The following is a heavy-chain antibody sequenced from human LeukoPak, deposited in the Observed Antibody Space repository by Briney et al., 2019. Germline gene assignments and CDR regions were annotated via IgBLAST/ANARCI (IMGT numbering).Heavy chain of an antibody. Sequence: SETLSLTCAVHGGSFSGYYWSWIRQPPGKGLEWIGEINHSGSTNYNPSLKSRVTISVDTSKNQFSLKLSSVTAADTAVYYCARVHCSSTSCPNWFDPWGQGTLVTVSS. D-gene: IGHD2-2*01. CDR1: GGSFSGYY. CDR2: INHSGST. V-gene: IGHV4-34*01. CDR3: ARVHCSSTSCPNWFDP. J-gene: IGHJ5*02.